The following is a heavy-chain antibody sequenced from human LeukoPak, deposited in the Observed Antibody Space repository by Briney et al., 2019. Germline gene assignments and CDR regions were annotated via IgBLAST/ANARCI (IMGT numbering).Heavy chain of an antibody. CDR1: GFTFSSYA. Sequence: GGSLRLSCAASGFTFSSYAMHWARQAPGKGLEWVSAISGSGGSTYYADSVKGRFTISRDNSKNTLYLQMNSLRAEDTAVYYCAKDRAYCSSTSCRTLRGSFDYWGQGTLVTVSS. D-gene: IGHD2-2*01. V-gene: IGHV3-23*01. CDR3: AKDRAYCSSTSCRTLRGSFDY. J-gene: IGHJ4*02. CDR2: ISGSGGST.